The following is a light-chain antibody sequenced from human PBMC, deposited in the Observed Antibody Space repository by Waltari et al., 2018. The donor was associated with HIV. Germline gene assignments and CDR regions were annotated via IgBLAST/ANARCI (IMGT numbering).Light chain of an antibody. CDR3: MQALQEIERTPRIK. Sequence: DIVMTPSPLSLPVTPGEPASISSSSSPSLLHSNGYNYLDWYLQMPGQSPQLLIYHSFYWAAWVPDRLSGRGSGTDFTVKISRVEAEDGGVYYCMQALQEIERTPRIKFGQGTRVEIK. CDR2: HSF. V-gene: IGKV2-28*01. CDR1: PSLLHSNGYNY. J-gene: IGKJ5*01.